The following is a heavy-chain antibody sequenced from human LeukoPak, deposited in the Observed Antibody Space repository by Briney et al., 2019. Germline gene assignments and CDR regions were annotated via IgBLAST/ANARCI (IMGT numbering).Heavy chain of an antibody. D-gene: IGHD2-15*01. CDR3: ARRNIGATYYFDY. Sequence: PGGSLRLSCAASGFSFSDYYMNWIRQAPGGGLECVAYISSSSSTIHYADSVKGRFTIFRDNAKNSLFLQMNNLRDEDTAIYYCARRNIGATYYFDYWGQGTLVTVSS. CDR2: ISSSSSTI. V-gene: IGHV3-11*01. CDR1: GFSFSDYY. J-gene: IGHJ4*02.